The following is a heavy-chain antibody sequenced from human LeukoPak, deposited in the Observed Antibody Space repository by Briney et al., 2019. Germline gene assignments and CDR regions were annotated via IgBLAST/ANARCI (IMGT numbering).Heavy chain of an antibody. CDR1: GDSVSSNIGA. J-gene: IGHJ5*01. D-gene: IGHD1-26*01. CDR2: TYYRSRWYT. Sequence: SQTLSLTCAISGDSVSSNIGAWNWIRQSPTRGLEWLGRTYYRSRWYTNYAVSVKSRITINPDTSKNQFSLQLNSVTPEDTAVYYCARDRVGKLLTXNXFDSWGQGTLVTVSS. CDR3: ARDRVGKLLTXNXFDS. V-gene: IGHV6-1*01.